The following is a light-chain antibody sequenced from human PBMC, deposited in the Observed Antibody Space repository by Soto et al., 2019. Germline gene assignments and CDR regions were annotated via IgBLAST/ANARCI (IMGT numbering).Light chain of an antibody. V-gene: IGLV2-14*01. CDR2: EVS. J-gene: IGLJ2*01. Sequence: QSVLTQPASVSGSPGQSITISCTGTSSDIGGYNYVSWYQHHPGKAPKLMIYEVSNRPSGVSNRFSGSKSGNTASLTISGLQAEDEDDYHCSSYTSRTTFVIFGGGTKLTVL. CDR3: SSYTSRTTFVI. CDR1: SSDIGGYNY.